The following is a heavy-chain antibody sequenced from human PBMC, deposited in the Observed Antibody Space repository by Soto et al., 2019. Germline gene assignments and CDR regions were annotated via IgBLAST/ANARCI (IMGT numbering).Heavy chain of an antibody. J-gene: IGHJ3*02. CDR1: GFTVSFN. CDR2: SGGST. CDR3: ARDRRRDGQNNDAFDI. V-gene: IGHV3-66*01. Sequence: EVQLVESGGGLVQPGGYLRLSCAASGFTVSFNYSGGSTYNADSVKGRFTISRDNSKNTLYLQMNSLRAEDTAVYYCARDRRRDGQNNDAFDIWGQGTMVTVSS. D-gene: IGHD6-6*01.